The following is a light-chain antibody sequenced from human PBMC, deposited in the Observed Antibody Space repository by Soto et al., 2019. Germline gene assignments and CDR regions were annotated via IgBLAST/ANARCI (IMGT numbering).Light chain of an antibody. Sequence: QTALSQASWVSGSPGQSITISCTPSISAVGSYRLVSWYQHHPGKVPKLIIYEGSKRHSGVSNRFSGSEPDNTASLTISGLQAEDEADYSCRSSAPSRTFVFGTGTKVTVL. CDR1: ISAVGSYRL. V-gene: IGLV2-23*01. CDR2: EGS. J-gene: IGLJ1*01. CDR3: RSSAPSRTFV.